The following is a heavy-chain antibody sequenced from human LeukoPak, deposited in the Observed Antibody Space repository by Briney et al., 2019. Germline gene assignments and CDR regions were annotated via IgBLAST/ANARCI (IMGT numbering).Heavy chain of an antibody. CDR3: ARDRYDYGDTNWFDP. V-gene: IGHV3-21*01. J-gene: IGHJ5*02. D-gene: IGHD4-17*01. CDR2: ISSSSSYI. CDR1: GFTFSSYS. Sequence: GASLRLSCAASGFTFSSYSMNWVRQAPGKGLEWVSSISSSSSYIYYADSVKGRFTISRDNAKNSLYLQMNSLRAEDTAVYYCARDRYDYGDTNWFDPWGQGTLVTVSS.